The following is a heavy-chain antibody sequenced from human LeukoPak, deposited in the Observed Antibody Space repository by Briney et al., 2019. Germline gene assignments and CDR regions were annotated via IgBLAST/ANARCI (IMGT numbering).Heavy chain of an antibody. CDR3: ASYLGIQLWLGFDY. CDR1: GGTFSGYT. Sequence: SVKVSCKASGGTFSGYTISWVRQAPGQGLEWMGRIIPILGIANYAQKFQGRVTITADKSTSTAYMELSSLRSEDTAVYYCASYLGIQLWLGFDYWGQGTLVTVSS. CDR2: IIPILGIA. D-gene: IGHD5-18*01. J-gene: IGHJ4*02. V-gene: IGHV1-69*02.